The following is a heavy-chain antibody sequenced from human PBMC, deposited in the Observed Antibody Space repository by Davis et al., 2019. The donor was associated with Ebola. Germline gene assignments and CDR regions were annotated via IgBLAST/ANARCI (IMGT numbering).Heavy chain of an antibody. Sequence: GESLKISCAASGFIFNTYAMSWVRQAPGKGPEWVSGISASGGNTYYADSVKGRFTISRDNSKNTLYLQMNSLRAEDTAVYYCAKDRITIGPFLDYWGQGTLVTASS. J-gene: IGHJ4*02. CDR2: ISASGGNT. V-gene: IGHV3-23*01. CDR3: AKDRITIGPFLDY. D-gene: IGHD3-10*01. CDR1: GFIFNTYA.